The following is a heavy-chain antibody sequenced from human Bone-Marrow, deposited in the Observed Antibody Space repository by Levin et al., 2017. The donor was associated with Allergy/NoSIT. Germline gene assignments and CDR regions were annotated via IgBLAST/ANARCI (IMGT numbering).Heavy chain of an antibody. D-gene: IGHD2-21*02. Sequence: SQTLSLTCAVYGGSFSGSYWTWIRQPPGKGLEWIGEINDNEKTNYNPSLKSRVTISLDTSKNQFFLRLSSVTAADTAVYYCARGDSNSWFDPWGQGTLVTVAS. CDR3: ARGDSNSWFDP. CDR1: GGSFSGSY. V-gene: IGHV4-34*01. CDR2: INDNEKT. J-gene: IGHJ5*02.